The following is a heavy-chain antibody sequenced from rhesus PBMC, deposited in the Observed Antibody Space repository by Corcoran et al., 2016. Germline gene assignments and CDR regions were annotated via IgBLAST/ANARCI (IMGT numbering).Heavy chain of an antibody. D-gene: IGHD5-42*01. CDR1: GGSISDYYY. V-gene: IGHV4S9*01. J-gene: IGHJ4*01. Sequence: QVQLQESGPGLVKPSETLSLTCAVSGGSISDYYYWNWIRQPRGKGLGWSGNIYGNSPRTYYNPSLKSRVTITKETAKNQFFLKLSSVTAADTAVYYCARGGLGYFDYWGQGVLVTVSS. CDR3: ARGGLGYFDY. CDR2: IYGNSPRT.